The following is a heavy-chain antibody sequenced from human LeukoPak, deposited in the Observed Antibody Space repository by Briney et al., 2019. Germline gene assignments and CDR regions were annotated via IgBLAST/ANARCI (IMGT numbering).Heavy chain of an antibody. CDR3: ARDSIVPAAGLHDY. Sequence: GASVKVSCKASGYTFTSYGISWVRQAPGQGLGWMGWISAYIGNTNYAQKLQGRVTMTTDTSTSTAYMELRSLRSDDTAVYYCARDSIVPAAGLHDYWGQGTLVTVSS. CDR2: ISAYIGNT. D-gene: IGHD2-2*01. CDR1: GYTFTSYG. V-gene: IGHV1-18*01. J-gene: IGHJ4*02.